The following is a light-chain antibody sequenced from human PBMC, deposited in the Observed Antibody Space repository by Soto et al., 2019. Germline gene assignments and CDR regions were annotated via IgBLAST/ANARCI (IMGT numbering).Light chain of an antibody. Sequence: QSALTQPPSASGSPGQSVTISCTGTSSDVGAYKYVSWYQQYPGKAPKLMIYEVSKRPSGVPDRFSGSKSGNTASLTVSGLQSEEEAEYYCTSYVGSNIWVFGGGTKVTVL. V-gene: IGLV2-8*01. CDR2: EVS. CDR1: SSDVGAYKY. CDR3: TSYVGSNIWV. J-gene: IGLJ3*02.